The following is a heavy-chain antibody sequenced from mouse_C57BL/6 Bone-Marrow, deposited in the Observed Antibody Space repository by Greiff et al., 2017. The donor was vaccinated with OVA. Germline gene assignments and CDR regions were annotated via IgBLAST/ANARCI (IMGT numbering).Heavy chain of an antibody. CDR2: IYPGSGST. J-gene: IGHJ2*01. D-gene: IGHD2-4*01. Sequence: VQLQQPGAELVKPGASVKMSCKASGYTFTSYWITWVKQRPGQGLEWIGAIYPGSGSTNYNEKFTSKATLTVDTSSSTAYMQRSSLTSEDSAVYYCAEGGYDYVDYFDYWGQGTTLTVSS. CDR1: GYTFTSYW. V-gene: IGHV1-55*01. CDR3: AEGGYDYVDYFDY.